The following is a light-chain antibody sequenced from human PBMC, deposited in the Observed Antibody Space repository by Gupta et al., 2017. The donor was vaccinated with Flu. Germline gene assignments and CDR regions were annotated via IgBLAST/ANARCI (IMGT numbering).Light chain of an antibody. CDR3: MQALQYPYT. CDR1: QSLLLSDGHDY. J-gene: IGKJ2*01. Sequence: DIVMTQSPLSLPVTPGEPASISCRSSQSLLLSDGHDYVAWFLQKPGQSPQLLSHLGSSRASGVPDRCSGRGSGTNFTLKLSRVEAEDFGVYYCMQALQYPYTFGQGTKLDIK. V-gene: IGKV2-28*01. CDR2: LGS.